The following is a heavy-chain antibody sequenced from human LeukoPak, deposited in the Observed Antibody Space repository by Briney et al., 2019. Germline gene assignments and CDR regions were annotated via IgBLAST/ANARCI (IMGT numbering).Heavy chain of an antibody. CDR1: GGSISSYY. CDR2: IYYSGST. V-gene: IGHV4-59*01. D-gene: IGHD5-18*01. CDR3: ASTTEGGYTYDYFYYYYMDV. J-gene: IGHJ6*03. Sequence: SETLSLTCTVSGGSISSYYWSWIRQPPGKGLEWIGYIYYSGSTNYNPSLKSRVTISVDLSKNQFSLKLSSVTAADTAVYYCASTTEGGYTYDYFYYYYMDVWGKGTTVTISS.